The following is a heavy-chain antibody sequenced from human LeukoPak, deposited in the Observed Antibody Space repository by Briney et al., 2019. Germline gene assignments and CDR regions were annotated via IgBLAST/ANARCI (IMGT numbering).Heavy chain of an antibody. V-gene: IGHV4-34*01. CDR2: INHSGST. J-gene: IGHJ4*02. Sequence: SSETLSLTCAVYGGSFSGYYWSWIRQPPGKGLEWIGEINHSGSTNYNPSLKSRVTISVDTSKNQFSLKLSSVTAADTAVYYCARVQTYYYGSGSHYPDYWGQGTLVTVSS. D-gene: IGHD3-10*01. CDR1: GGSFSGYY. CDR3: ARVQTYYYGSGSHYPDY.